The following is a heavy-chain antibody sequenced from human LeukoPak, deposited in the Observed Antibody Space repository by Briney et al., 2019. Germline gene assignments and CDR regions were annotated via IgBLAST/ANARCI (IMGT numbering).Heavy chain of an antibody. Sequence: GGSLRLSCAASGFTFSSYGMHWVRQAPGKGLEWVSVISNSAGSTFYADSVKGRFTISRDNSKNTLYLQMSSLRAEDTAVYYCAKRASGSGTSLYYFDYWGQGTLVTVSS. CDR1: GFTFSSYG. CDR3: AKRASGSGTSLYYFDY. V-gene: IGHV3-23*01. D-gene: IGHD3-10*01. J-gene: IGHJ4*02. CDR2: ISNSAGST.